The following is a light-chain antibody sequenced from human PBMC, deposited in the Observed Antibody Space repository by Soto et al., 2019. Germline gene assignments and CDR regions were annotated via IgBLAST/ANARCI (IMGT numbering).Light chain of an antibody. CDR3: QKYYSGPQP. J-gene: IGKJ4*02. Sequence: AIRMTQSPSSLSASTGDRVTITCRASQGISSYLAWYQQKPGKAPKLLIYAASTLQSGVPSRFSGSGSGRDLSHTISSLQSENYSTYNCQKYYSGPQPFGGGTKMEFK. CDR1: QGISSY. CDR2: AAS. V-gene: IGKV1-8*01.